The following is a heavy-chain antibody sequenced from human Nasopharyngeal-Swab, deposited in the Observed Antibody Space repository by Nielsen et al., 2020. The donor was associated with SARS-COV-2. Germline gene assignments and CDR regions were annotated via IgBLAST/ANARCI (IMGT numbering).Heavy chain of an antibody. V-gene: IGHV3-48*01. D-gene: IGHD3-22*01. CDR2: ISSSSSTI. CDR1: GLTFSSYS. CDR3: ARSLYYYDSSGYPSSSYFDY. J-gene: IGHJ4*02. Sequence: GESLKISCAASGLTFSSYSMNWVRQAPGKGLEWVSYISSSSSTIYYADSVKGRFTISRDNAKNSLYLQMNSLRAEDTAVYYCARSLYYYDSSGYPSSSYFDYWGQGTLVTVSS.